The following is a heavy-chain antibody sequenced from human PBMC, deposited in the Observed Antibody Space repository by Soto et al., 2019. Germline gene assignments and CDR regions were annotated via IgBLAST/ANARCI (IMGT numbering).Heavy chain of an antibody. D-gene: IGHD6-19*01. V-gene: IGHV1-69*01. J-gene: IGHJ5*02. Sequence: QVQLVQSGAEVKKPGSSVKVSCKASGGTFSSYAISWVRQAPGQGLEWMGGIIPIFGTANYAQKFQGRVTITADESTSTAYMELSSLRSEDTAVYYCARDHGTGHGSGRTGWFDPWGQGTLVTVSS. CDR1: GGTFSSYA. CDR2: IIPIFGTA. CDR3: ARDHGTGHGSGRTGWFDP.